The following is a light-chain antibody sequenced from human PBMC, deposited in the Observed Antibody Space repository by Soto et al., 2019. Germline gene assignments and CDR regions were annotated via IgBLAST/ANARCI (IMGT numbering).Light chain of an antibody. CDR2: EVS. Sequence: QPALTQPASVSGSPGQSITISCTGTSNDVGSYKLVSWYQQHPGKAPKLMISEVSKRPSGISDRFSGSKSGSTASLTISGLQAEDEADYYCCSYAGTSTHTVFGGGTQLTVL. CDR3: CSYAGTSTHTV. J-gene: IGLJ7*01. V-gene: IGLV2-23*02. CDR1: SNDVGSYKL.